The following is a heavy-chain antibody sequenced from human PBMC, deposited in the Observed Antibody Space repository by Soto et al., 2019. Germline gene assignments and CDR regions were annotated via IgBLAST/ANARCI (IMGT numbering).Heavy chain of an antibody. CDR1: GYIIKNYW. Sequence: GESLKISCKASGYIIKNYWIGWVRQMPGQGLEWMGIIYPGDSDTRYSPSFQGQVTISADKSISTAYLQWSSLKASDTAMYYCATQQQLALFDYWGQGTLVTVSS. J-gene: IGHJ4*02. CDR3: ATQQQLALFDY. V-gene: IGHV5-51*01. D-gene: IGHD6-13*01. CDR2: IYPGDSDT.